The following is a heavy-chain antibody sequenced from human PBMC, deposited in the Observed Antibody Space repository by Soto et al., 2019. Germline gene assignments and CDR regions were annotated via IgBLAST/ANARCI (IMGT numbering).Heavy chain of an antibody. J-gene: IGHJ4*01. CDR3: ATPYDFYSVYYAR. CDR2: IYNSGST. D-gene: IGHD3-3*01. CDR1: GGSMRSYY. V-gene: IGHV4-59*01. Sequence: PAETFASTFTVSGGSMRSYYWSWIRQSPGKVLELIGYIYNSGSTNYNPSLKGRVTISADTSKKQFSLKLSSVTAADTAVYYCATPYDFYSVYYARWGHGTLVTVSS.